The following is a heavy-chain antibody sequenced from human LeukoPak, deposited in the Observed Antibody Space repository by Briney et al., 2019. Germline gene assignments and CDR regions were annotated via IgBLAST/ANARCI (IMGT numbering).Heavy chain of an antibody. CDR1: GGTFSSYA. V-gene: IGHV1-69*05. CDR3: ARVQTDIVPRYYYYMDV. D-gene: IGHD2-15*01. Sequence: ASVEVSCKASGGTFSSYAISWVRQAPGQGLEWMGGIIPIFGTANYAQKFQGRVTITTDESTSTAYMELSSLRSEDTAVYYCARVQTDIVPRYYYYMDVWGKGTTVTVSS. J-gene: IGHJ6*03. CDR2: IIPIFGTA.